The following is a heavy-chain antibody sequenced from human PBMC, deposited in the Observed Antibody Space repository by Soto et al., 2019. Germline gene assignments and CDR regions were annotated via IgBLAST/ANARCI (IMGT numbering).Heavy chain of an antibody. CDR3: ASAEGDFWSQRRSQATWFDP. CDR1: GFTFSSYW. J-gene: IGHJ5*02. D-gene: IGHD3-3*01. CDR2: IKQDGSEK. V-gene: IGHV3-7*01. Sequence: EVQLVESGGGLVQPGGSLRLSCAASGFTFSSYWMSWVRQAPGKGLEWVANIKQDGSEKYYVDSVKGRFTISRDNAKNSLYLQMNSLRAEDTAVYYCASAEGDFWSQRRSQATWFDPWGQGTLVTVSS.